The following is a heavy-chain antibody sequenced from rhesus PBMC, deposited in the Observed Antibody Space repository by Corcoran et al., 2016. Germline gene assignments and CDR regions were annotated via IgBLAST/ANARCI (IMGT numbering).Heavy chain of an antibody. J-gene: IGHJ4*01. CDR2: ISGNRGST. D-gene: IGHD2-39*01. Sequence: QVQLQESGPALVKPSETLSLPCPVSRSSMTSGYSWCWLRQSPGKGLEYIGEISGNRGSTHYNPSLRRRVTISKDTSKNQFYLKLSSVTAADTAVYYCVRGSAPENWGQGVLVTVAS. CDR3: VRGSAPEN. CDR1: RSSMTSGYS. V-gene: IGHV4-99*02.